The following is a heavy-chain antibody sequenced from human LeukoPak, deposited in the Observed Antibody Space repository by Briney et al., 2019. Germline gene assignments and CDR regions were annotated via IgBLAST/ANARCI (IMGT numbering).Heavy chain of an antibody. D-gene: IGHD6-13*01. Sequence: GGSLRLSCAASGFTFSSYGMHWVRQAPGKGLEWVAFIRYDGSNKYYADSVKGRFTISRDNSKNTLYLQMNSLRAEDTAVYYCAKDRAAAGTEYYFDYWGQGTLVTVSS. V-gene: IGHV3-30*02. CDR1: GFTFSSYG. CDR2: IRYDGSNK. J-gene: IGHJ4*02. CDR3: AKDRAAAGTEYYFDY.